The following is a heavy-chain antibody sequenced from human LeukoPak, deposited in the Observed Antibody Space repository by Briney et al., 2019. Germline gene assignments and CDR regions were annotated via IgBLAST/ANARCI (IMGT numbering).Heavy chain of an antibody. V-gene: IGHV3-66*01. Sequence: GGSLRLSCAASGFTFSSYWMSWVRQAPGKGLEWVSLIYSGGSTYYADSVKGRFTISRDNSKNTLYLQMDSLRAEDTAVYCCARGPSGYYNTGGQGTLVTVSS. D-gene: IGHD5-12*01. J-gene: IGHJ4*02. CDR1: GFTFSSYW. CDR3: ARGPSGYYNT. CDR2: IYSGGST.